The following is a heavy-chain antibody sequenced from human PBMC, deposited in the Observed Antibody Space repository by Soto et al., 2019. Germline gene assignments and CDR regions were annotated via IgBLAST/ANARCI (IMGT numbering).Heavy chain of an antibody. D-gene: IGHD3-9*01. V-gene: IGHV1-3*01. Sequence: GASVKVSCKASGYTFTSYAMHWVRQAPGQRLEWMGWINAGNGNTNYAQKLQGRVTMTTDTSTSTAYMELRSLRSDDTAVYYCARARRVLNGYYYFWGQGTLVTVSS. CDR2: INAGNGNT. CDR1: GYTFTSYA. J-gene: IGHJ4*02. CDR3: ARARRVLNGYYYF.